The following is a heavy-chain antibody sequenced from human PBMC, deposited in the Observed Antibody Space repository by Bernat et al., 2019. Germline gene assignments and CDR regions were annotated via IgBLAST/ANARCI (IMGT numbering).Heavy chain of an antibody. V-gene: IGHV1-69*01. D-gene: IGHD3-10*01. CDR2: IIPIFVTA. CDR3: ARDLYYGSGSANYYYYMDV. Sequence: QVQLVQSGAEVKKPGSSVKVSCKASGGTFSSYAISWVRQAPGQGLEWMGGIIPIFVTANYAQKFQGRVTITADESTSTAYMELSSLRSEDTAVYYCARDLYYGSGSANYYYYMDVWGKGTTVTVSS. CDR1: GGTFSSYA. J-gene: IGHJ6*03.